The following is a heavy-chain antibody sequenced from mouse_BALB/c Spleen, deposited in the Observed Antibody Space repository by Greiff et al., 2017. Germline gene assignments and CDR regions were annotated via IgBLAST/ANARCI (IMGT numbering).Heavy chain of an antibody. V-gene: IGHV1S29*02. J-gene: IGHJ4*01. Sequence: VQLQQSGPELVKPGASVKISCKASGYTFTDYNMHWVKQSHGKSLEWIGYIYPYNGGTGYNQKFKSKATLTVDNSSSTAYMELRSLTSKDSAVYYCARRNGGYYAMDYWGQGTSVTVSS. CDR2: IYPYNGGT. CDR1: GYTFTDYN. CDR3: ARRNGGYYAMDY.